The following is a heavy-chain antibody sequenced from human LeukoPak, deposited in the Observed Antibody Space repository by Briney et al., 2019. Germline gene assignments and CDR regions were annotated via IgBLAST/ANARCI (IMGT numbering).Heavy chain of an antibody. J-gene: IGHJ5*02. D-gene: IGHD3-3*01. CDR3: ARDITIFTMVGWFDP. CDR2: INPNSGGT. CDR1: GYTFTGYY. Sequence: GASVKVSCKASGYTFTGYYMHWVRPAPGQGLEWMGWINPNSGGTNYAQKFQGRVTMTRDTSISTAYMELSRLRADDTAVYYCARDITIFTMVGWFDPWGQGTLVTVSS. V-gene: IGHV1-2*02.